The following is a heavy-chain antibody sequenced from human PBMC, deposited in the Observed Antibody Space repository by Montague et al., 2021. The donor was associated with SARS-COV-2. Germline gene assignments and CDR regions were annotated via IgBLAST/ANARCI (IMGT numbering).Heavy chain of an antibody. CDR3: AREGDIVVVPAAMHYYYYGMDV. J-gene: IGHJ6*02. CDR2: ISSSSSYI. CDR1: GFTFSSYR. Sequence: SLRLSCAASGFTFSSYRMHWFRQAPGKGLEWVSSISSSSSYIYYSDSVKGRFTLSRDNAKNSLYLQMNSLRAEDTAVYYCAREGDIVVVPAAMHYYYYGMDVWGQGTTVTVSS. V-gene: IGHV3-21*01. D-gene: IGHD2-2*01.